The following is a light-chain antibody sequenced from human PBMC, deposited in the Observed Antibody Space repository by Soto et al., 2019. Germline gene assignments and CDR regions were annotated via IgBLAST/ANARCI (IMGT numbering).Light chain of an antibody. CDR2: DVS. J-gene: IGLJ1*01. Sequence: QSVLTQPASVSWSPGQSITISCTGTSSDVGGYNYVSWYQQHPGKAPKLKIYDVSNRPSGVSNRFSGSKSGNTASLTIFGLQAEDEADYYCSSYTSSSTLYVFGTGTKVTVL. CDR3: SSYTSSSTLYV. CDR1: SSDVGGYNY. V-gene: IGLV2-14*01.